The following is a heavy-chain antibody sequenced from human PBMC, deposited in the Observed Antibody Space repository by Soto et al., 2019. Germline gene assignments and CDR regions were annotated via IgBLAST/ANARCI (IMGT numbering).Heavy chain of an antibody. CDR2: VGPDSGAT. Sequence: ASVKVSCKVSGYTFTGHYIHWVRQAPEQGPEWMGEVGPDSGATRYAQRFQGRVTMTRDMSITTVYMELNNLSPDDTAVYYCGRGRSGQIVVFYWGQGTPVTVSS. CDR1: GYTFTGHY. J-gene: IGHJ4*02. V-gene: IGHV1-2*02. CDR3: GRGRSGQIVVFY. D-gene: IGHD1-26*01.